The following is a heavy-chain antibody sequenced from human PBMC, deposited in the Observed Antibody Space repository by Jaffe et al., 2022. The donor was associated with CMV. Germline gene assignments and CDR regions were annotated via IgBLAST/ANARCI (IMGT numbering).Heavy chain of an antibody. J-gene: IGHJ6*02. V-gene: IGHV1-69*01. CDR3: AREGQEDYSNYYYYGMDV. CDR1: GGTFSSYA. CDR2: IIPIFGTA. Sequence: QVQLVQSGAEVKKPGSSVKVSCKASGGTFSSYAISWVRQAPGQGLEWMGGIIPIFGTANYAQKFQGRVTITADESTSTAYMELSSLRSEDTAVYYCAREGQEDYSNYYYYGMDVWGQGTTVTVSS. D-gene: IGHD4-4*01.